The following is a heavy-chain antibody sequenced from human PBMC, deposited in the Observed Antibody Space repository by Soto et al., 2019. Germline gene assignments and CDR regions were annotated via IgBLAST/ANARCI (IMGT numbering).Heavy chain of an antibody. D-gene: IGHD5-18*01. J-gene: IGHJ6*02. CDR2: IYWNDDK. V-gene: IGHV2-5*01. CDR3: AHSSLDTAMVRDYYGMDV. CDR1: GFSLSTSGVG. Sequence: SGPTLVNPTQTLTLTCTFSGFSLSTSGVGVGWIRQPPGKALEWLALIYWNDDKRYSPSLKSRLTITKDASKNQVVLTMTNMDPVDTATYYCAHSSLDTAMVRDYYGMDVWGQGITLTVSS.